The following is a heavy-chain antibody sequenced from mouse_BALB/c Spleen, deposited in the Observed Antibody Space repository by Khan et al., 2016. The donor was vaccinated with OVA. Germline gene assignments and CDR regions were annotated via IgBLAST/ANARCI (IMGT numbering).Heavy chain of an antibody. J-gene: IGHJ2*01. CDR1: GYTFTSYW. V-gene: IGHV1-76*01. D-gene: IGHD3-2*02. Sequence: VELVESGAELVRPGASVKLSCKTSGYTFTSYWIHWVKQRSGQGLEWIARIYPGTDNTYYNEKLKDKATLTADKSSSTAYMQLSSVKSEDSAVYFYAREEALYYFDYWGQGTTLTVSS. CDR2: IYPGTDNT. CDR3: AREEALYYFDY.